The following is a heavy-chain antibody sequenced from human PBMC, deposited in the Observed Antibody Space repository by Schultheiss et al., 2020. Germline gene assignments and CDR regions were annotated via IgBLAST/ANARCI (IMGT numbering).Heavy chain of an antibody. D-gene: IGHD5-24*01. CDR3: ARHSSMEMATITFDY. V-gene: IGHV4-59*08. CDR2: IYYSGST. CDR1: GGSISSYY. Sequence: SETLSLTCTVSGGSISSYYWSWIRQPPGKGLEWIGYIYYSGSTNYNPSLKSRVTISVDTSKNQFSLKLSSVTAADTAVYYCARHSSMEMATITFDYWGQGTLVTVSS. J-gene: IGHJ4*02.